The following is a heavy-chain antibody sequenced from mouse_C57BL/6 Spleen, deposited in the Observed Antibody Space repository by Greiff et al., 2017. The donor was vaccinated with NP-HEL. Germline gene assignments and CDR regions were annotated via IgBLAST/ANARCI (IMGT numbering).Heavy chain of an antibody. D-gene: IGHD1-1*01. J-gene: IGHJ2*01. CDR3: ARGRDYYGVDY. V-gene: IGHV1-69*01. CDR2: IDPSDSYT. Sequence: QVQLQQPGAELVMPGASVKLSCKASGYTFTSYWMHWVKQRPGQGLEWIGEIDPSDSYTNYNQKFKGKSTLTVDKSSSTAYMQLSSLTSEDSAVYYCARGRDYYGVDYWGQGTTLTVSS. CDR1: GYTFTSYW.